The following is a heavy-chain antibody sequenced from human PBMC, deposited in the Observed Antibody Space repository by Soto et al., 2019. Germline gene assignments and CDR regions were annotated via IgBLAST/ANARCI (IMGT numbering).Heavy chain of an antibody. D-gene: IGHD6-19*01. V-gene: IGHV3-30*03. CDR3: ARDPGEWLTREYYFDY. J-gene: IGHJ4*02. CDR2: ISTDGSAK. Sequence: GGSLRLSCAASGFTLSNYAIHWVRQAPGKGLEWVAVISTDGSAKYYADSVKGRFTVSRDNSKNTLFVQLDSLRADDTAVYYCARDPGEWLTREYYFDYWGQGTPVTVSS. CDR1: GFTLSNYA.